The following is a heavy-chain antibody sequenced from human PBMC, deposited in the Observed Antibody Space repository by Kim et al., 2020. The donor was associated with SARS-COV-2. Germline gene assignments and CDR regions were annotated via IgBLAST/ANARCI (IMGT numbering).Heavy chain of an antibody. CDR2: INHSGST. Sequence: SETLSLTCAVYGGSFSGYYWSWIRQTPGKGLEWIGEINHSGSTNYNPSLKSRVTISVDTSKNQFSLKLSSVTAADTAVYYCARVLPYYYDSSRPTPFDYWGQGTLVTVSS. D-gene: IGHD3-22*01. J-gene: IGHJ4*02. CDR1: GGSFSGYY. CDR3: ARVLPYYYDSSRPTPFDY. V-gene: IGHV4-34*01.